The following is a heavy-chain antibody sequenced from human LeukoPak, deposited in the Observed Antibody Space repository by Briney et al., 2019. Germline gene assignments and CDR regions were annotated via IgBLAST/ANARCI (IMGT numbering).Heavy chain of an antibody. Sequence: ASVKVSCRASGGTFSSYAISWVRQAPGKGLEWMGGFDPEDGETIYAQKFQGRVTMTEDTSTDTAYMELSSLRSEDTAVYYCATDQQGRPVGAFDIWGQGTMVTVSS. CDR2: FDPEDGET. J-gene: IGHJ3*02. CDR3: ATDQQGRPVGAFDI. V-gene: IGHV1-24*01. D-gene: IGHD1-26*01. CDR1: GGTFSSYA.